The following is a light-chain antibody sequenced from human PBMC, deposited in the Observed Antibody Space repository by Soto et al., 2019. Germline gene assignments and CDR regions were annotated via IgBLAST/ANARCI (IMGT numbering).Light chain of an antibody. CDR1: QSVLYSSNNKNY. CDR2: WAS. V-gene: IGKV4-1*01. J-gene: IGKJ2*02. Sequence: DIVMTQSPDSLAVSLGERATINCKSSQSVLYSSNNKNYLAWYQQKPGQPPKLLIYWASTRESGVPDRFSGCGSGTEFTLTISSLQAEDVAVYYCQQYYSTPRWTFGQGTKLEIK. CDR3: QQYYSTPRWT.